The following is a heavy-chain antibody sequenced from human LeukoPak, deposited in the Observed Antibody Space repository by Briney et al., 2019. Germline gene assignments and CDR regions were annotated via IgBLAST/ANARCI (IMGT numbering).Heavy chain of an antibody. D-gene: IGHD3-22*01. CDR2: IYPGDSDT. J-gene: IGHJ3*02. Sequence: GESLVISCKGSGYSFTSYWIGWVRQMPGKGLEWMGIIYPGDSDTRYSPSFQGQVTISADKSISTAYLQWSSLKASDTAMYYCARPFRNYYYESEAGAFDIWGQGTMVTVSS. CDR3: ARPFRNYYYESEAGAFDI. V-gene: IGHV5-51*01. CDR1: GYSFTSYW.